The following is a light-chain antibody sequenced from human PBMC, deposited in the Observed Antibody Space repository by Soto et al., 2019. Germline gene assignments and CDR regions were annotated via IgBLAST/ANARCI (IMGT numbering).Light chain of an antibody. CDR3: SSYTTSNTRQIV. Sequence: QSALTQPASVSLSPGQSITISCTGTSSDVGGYNYVSWYQHHPGKAPKLIIYDVSNRPSGVSNRFSGSKSGNTASLTISGLQPEDEADYYCSSYTTSNTRQIVFGTGTKLTVL. J-gene: IGLJ1*01. V-gene: IGLV2-14*03. CDR2: DVS. CDR1: SSDVGGYNY.